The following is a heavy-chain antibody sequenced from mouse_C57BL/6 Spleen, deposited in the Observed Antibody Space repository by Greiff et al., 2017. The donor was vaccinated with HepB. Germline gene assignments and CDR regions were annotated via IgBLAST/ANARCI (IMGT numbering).Heavy chain of an antibody. J-gene: IGHJ4*01. V-gene: IGHV2-9-1*01. D-gene: IGHD1-1*01. Sequence: VQLVESGPGLVAPSQSLSITCTVSGFSLTSYAISWVRQPPGKGLEWLGVIWTGGGTNYNSALKSRLSISKDNSKSQVFLKMNSLQTDDTARYYCARKSPLPLFFSMGLWGQGTSVTVSS. CDR1: GFSLTSYA. CDR2: IWTGGGT. CDR3: ARKSPLPLFFSMGL.